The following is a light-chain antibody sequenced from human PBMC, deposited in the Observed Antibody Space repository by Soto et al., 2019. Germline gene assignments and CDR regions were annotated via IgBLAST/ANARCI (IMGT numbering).Light chain of an antibody. J-gene: IGKJ5*01. CDR2: GAS. Sequence: EIVMTQSPATLSVSPGERATLSCRASQSVSSNLAWYQQKPGQAPRLLIYGASTRATGITARFSGSGSGTEFTLTISSLQSEDFAVYYCQQYNNWPHITFGQGTRLEIK. CDR1: QSVSSN. CDR3: QQYNNWPHIT. V-gene: IGKV3-15*01.